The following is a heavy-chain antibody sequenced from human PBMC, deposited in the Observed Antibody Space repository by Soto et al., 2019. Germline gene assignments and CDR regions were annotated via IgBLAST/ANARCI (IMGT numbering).Heavy chain of an antibody. CDR3: ARIRAENYYYYGMDV. CDR2: IYPGDSDT. V-gene: IGHV5-51*01. Sequence: GESLKISCKGSGYSFTSYWIGWVRQMPGKGLGWMGIIYPGDSDTRYSPSFQGQVTISADKSISTAYLQWSSLKASDTAMYYCARIRAENYYYYGMDVWGQGTRVTVS. CDR1: GYSFTSYW. D-gene: IGHD3-3*02. J-gene: IGHJ6*02.